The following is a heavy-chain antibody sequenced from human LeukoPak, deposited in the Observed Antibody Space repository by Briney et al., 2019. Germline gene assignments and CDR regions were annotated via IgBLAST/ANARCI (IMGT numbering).Heavy chain of an antibody. V-gene: IGHV6-1*01. Sequence: SRTLSLTCAISGDSVSNNSTAWNWIRQSPSRGLEWLGRTYFRSKWYNDYAVSVKSRITIHPDTSKNQFSLQLNSVTPEDTAVYYCARGPGGRFDYWGQGTLVTVSS. CDR3: ARGPGGRFDY. J-gene: IGHJ4*02. CDR1: GDSVSNNSTA. D-gene: IGHD3-10*01. CDR2: TYFRSKWYN.